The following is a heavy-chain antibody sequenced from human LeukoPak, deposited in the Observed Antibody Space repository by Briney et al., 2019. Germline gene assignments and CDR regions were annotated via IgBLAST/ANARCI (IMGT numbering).Heavy chain of an antibody. D-gene: IGHD3-22*01. V-gene: IGHV4-38-2*02. Sequence: SETLSLTCTVSGFSVSSGFYWGWIRQPPGKGLEWLGSIYHSGSTNYNPSLKSRVTISVDTSKNQFSLKLSSVTAADTAVYYCARDLVVISLYYFDYWGQGTLVTVSS. J-gene: IGHJ4*02. CDR2: IYHSGST. CDR3: ARDLVVISLYYFDY. CDR1: GFSVSSGFY.